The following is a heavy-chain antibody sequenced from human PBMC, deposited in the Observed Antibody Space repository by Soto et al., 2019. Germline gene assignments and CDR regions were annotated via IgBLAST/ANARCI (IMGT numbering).Heavy chain of an antibody. V-gene: IGHV3-23*01. J-gene: IGHJ4*02. Sequence: EVQLLESGGGLVQPGGSLRLSCAASGFTFSSYAMSWVRQAPGRGLEWVSAISGSGGTTYYGDSVRGRFTVSRDNSRDTLYLQMNSLRADDTALYYCARNCGGDCYTNCYYWGQGTLVTVSS. D-gene: IGHD2-21*02. CDR2: ISGSGGTT. CDR3: ARNCGGDCYTNCYY. CDR1: GFTFSSYA.